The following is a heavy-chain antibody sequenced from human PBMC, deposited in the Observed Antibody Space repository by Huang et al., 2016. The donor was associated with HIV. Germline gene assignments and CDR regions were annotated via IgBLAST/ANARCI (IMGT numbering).Heavy chain of an antibody. CDR1: GGSIRSDNYY. CDR3: ARLPGSITMIRGVITDPY. J-gene: IGHJ4*02. CDR2: IYYSGST. Sequence: QLQLQESGPGLVKPSETLSLTCTVSGGSIRSDNYYWGWLRQPPGKGLEWIGSIYYSGSTYYNPARKSRVTITVDTSKNQFSLKMRSVTAADTAVYYCARLPGSITMIRGVITDPYWGQGTLVTVSS. V-gene: IGHV4-39*01. D-gene: IGHD3-10*01.